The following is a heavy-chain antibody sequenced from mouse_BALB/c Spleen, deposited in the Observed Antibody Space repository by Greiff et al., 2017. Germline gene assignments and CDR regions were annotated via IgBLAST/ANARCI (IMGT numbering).Heavy chain of an antibody. Sequence: EVKLQESGPGLVKPSQSLSLTCSVTGYSITSGYYWNWIRQFPGNKLEWMGYISYDGSNNYNPSLKNRISITRDTSKNQFFLKLNSVTTEDTATYYCARVFYGNLGAMDYWGQGTSVTVSS. J-gene: IGHJ4*01. CDR1: GYSITSGYY. CDR3: ARVFYGNLGAMDY. CDR2: ISYDGSN. D-gene: IGHD2-1*01. V-gene: IGHV3-6*02.